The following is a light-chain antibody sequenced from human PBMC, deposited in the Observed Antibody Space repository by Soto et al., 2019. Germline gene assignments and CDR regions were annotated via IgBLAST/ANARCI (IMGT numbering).Light chain of an antibody. CDR2: GDT. CDR1: SSNIGTGYS. V-gene: IGLV1-40*01. J-gene: IGLJ2*01. Sequence: QSVLTQPPSVSGAPGQRVTISCTGSSSNIGTGYSVHWYQQLPGTAPKLLIYGDTIRPSGVPDRFSASKSATSASLAITGLQAEDEADYYCHSYDSSLRGSVFGGGTKLTVL. CDR3: HSYDSSLRGSV.